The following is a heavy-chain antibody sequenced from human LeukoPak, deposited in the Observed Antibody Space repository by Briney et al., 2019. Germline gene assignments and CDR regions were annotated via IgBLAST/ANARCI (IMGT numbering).Heavy chain of an antibody. D-gene: IGHD2-2*01. CDR1: GYTFTGYY. CDR2: INPNSGGT. V-gene: IGHV1-2*02. Sequence: ASVKVSCKASGYTFTGYYMHWVRQAPGQGLEWMGWINPNSGGTNYAQKFQGRVTMTGDTSISTAYMELSRLRSDDTAVYYCARAYCSSTSCHLPDYWGQGTLVTVSS. J-gene: IGHJ4*02. CDR3: ARAYCSSTSCHLPDY.